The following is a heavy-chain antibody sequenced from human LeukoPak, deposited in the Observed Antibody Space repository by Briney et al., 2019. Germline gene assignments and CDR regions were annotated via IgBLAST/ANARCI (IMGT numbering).Heavy chain of an antibody. J-gene: IGHJ4*02. CDR2: ISAYNGNT. Sequence: GASVKVSYKASGYTFTSYGISWVRQAPGQGREWMGWISAYNGNTNYAQKLQGRVTMTTDTSTSTAYMELRSLRSDDTAVYYCARGVRKLERKLQAIVDFDYWGQGTLVTVSS. D-gene: IGHD1-1*01. CDR1: GYTFTSYG. V-gene: IGHV1-18*01. CDR3: ARGVRKLERKLQAIVDFDY.